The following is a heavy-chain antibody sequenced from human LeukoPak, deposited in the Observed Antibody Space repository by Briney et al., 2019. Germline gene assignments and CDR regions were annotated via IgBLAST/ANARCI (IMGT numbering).Heavy chain of an antibody. D-gene: IGHD3-10*01. V-gene: IGHV5-51*01. Sequence: GESLKISCKGSGYTFTNYWIGWVRQMPGKGLEWMGIIYPSDSDTRYSPSFQGQVTISADKSISTAYLQWSSLKASDTAMYYCARRDYGSGSYYYFDYWGQGTLVTVSS. CDR1: GYTFTNYW. CDR3: ARRDYGSGSYYYFDY. J-gene: IGHJ4*02. CDR2: IYPSDSDT.